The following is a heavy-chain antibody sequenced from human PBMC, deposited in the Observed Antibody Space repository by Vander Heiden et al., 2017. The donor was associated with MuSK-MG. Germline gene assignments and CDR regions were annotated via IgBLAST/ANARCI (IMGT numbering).Heavy chain of an antibody. CDR1: GGSISRYY. V-gene: IGHV4-59*01. CDR3: TRGRAVGFGEFIDY. Sequence: QVQLQESGPGLVKPSETLSLTCTVSGGSISRYYWSWIRQPPGKGLEWIGYIYYSGSTNYNPSLKSRVTISVDTSKNQFSLKLSSVTAADTAVYLCTRGRAVGFGEFIDYWGQGTLVTVSS. CDR2: IYYSGST. J-gene: IGHJ4*02. D-gene: IGHD3-10*01.